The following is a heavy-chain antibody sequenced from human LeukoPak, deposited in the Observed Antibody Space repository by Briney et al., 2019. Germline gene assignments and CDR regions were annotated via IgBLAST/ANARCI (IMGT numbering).Heavy chain of an antibody. Sequence: ASVKVSCKASGGTFSSYAISWVRQAPGQGLEWMGGIIPIFGTANYAQKFQGRVTITADESTSTAYMELSSLRSEDTAVYYCARVGRIAARLLYNWLDPWGQGTLVTVSS. CDR3: ARVGRIAARLLYNWLDP. V-gene: IGHV1-69*13. CDR1: GGTFSSYA. CDR2: IIPIFGTA. J-gene: IGHJ5*02. D-gene: IGHD6-6*01.